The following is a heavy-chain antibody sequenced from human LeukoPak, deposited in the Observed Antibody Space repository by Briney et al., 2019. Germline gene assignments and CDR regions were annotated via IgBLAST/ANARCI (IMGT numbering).Heavy chain of an antibody. Sequence: GGSLRLSCAASGFTFDDYAMHWVRQAPGKGLEWVSGIRWNSGSIGYADSVKGRFTISRDNAKNSLYLQMNSLRAEDTGLYYCAKSRDYDTLTDYDYRGPGNLVTVSP. CDR1: GFTFDDYA. D-gene: IGHD3-9*01. CDR3: AKSRDYDTLTDYDY. V-gene: IGHV3-9*01. CDR2: IRWNSGSI. J-gene: IGHJ4*02.